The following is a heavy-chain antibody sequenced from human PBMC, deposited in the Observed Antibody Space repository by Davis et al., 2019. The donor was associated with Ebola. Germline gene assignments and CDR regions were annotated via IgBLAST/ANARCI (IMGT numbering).Heavy chain of an antibody. V-gene: IGHV4-34*01. CDR2: INHSGST. Sequence: MPSETLSLTCAVYGGSFSGYYWSWIRQPPGKGLEWIGEINHSGSTNYNPSLKSRVTISVVTSKNQFSLKLSSVTAADTAVYYCARDLGSYYVNWFDPWGQGTLVTVSS. CDR3: ARDLGSYYVNWFDP. D-gene: IGHD1-26*01. CDR1: GGSFSGYY. J-gene: IGHJ5*02.